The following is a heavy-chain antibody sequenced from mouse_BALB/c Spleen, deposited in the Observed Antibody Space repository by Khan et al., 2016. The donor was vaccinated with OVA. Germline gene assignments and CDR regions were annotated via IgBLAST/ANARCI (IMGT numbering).Heavy chain of an antibody. Sequence: LVESGPELKKPGETVKISCKASEYSLTDYGLNWVKQAPGKDLKWMGWINTYTGEPTFADDFKGRFAFSLETSASTAYLQIINLKDEDTATYFCTRSQGNFLFAYWGQGTLVTVSA. J-gene: IGHJ3*01. CDR3: TRSQGNFLFAY. D-gene: IGHD2-1*01. CDR1: EYSLTDYG. CDR2: INTYTGEP. V-gene: IGHV9-3-1*01.